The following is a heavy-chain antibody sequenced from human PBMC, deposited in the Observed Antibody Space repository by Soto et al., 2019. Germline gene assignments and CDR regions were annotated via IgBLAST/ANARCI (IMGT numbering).Heavy chain of an antibody. CDR1: GDSVSSNSAA. J-gene: IGHJ5*02. CDR2: TYYRSKWYN. Sequence: SQTLSLTCAISGDSVSSNSAAWNWIRQSPSRGLEWLGRTYYRSKWYNDYAVSVKSRITINPDTSKNQFSLQLNSVTPEGTAVYYCASEAWGIAAAGSAWFDPWGQGTLVTVSS. D-gene: IGHD6-13*01. V-gene: IGHV6-1*01. CDR3: ASEAWGIAAAGSAWFDP.